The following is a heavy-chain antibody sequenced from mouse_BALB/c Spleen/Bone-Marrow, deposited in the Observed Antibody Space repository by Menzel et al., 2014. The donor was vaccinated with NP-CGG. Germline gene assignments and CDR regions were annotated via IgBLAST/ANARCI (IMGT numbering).Heavy chain of an antibody. CDR2: IRNKANGYTT. CDR1: GFTFTDYY. J-gene: IGHJ4*01. D-gene: IGHD1-1*01. CDR3: ARIGSSFYCYAIDY. Sequence: EVQGVESGGGLVQPGGSLRLSCATSGFTFTDYYMSWVRQPPGKALEWLGFIRNKANGYTTEYSASVKGRFTISRDNSQSILYLQMNTLRAEDSATYYCARIGSSFYCYAIDYWGQGTSVTVSS. V-gene: IGHV7-3*02.